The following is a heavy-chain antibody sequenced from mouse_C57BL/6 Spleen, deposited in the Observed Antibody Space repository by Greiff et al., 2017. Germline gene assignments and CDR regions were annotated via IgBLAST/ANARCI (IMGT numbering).Heavy chain of an antibody. D-gene: IGHD1-2*01. J-gene: IGHJ2*01. CDR3: ARRLGYYFDY. V-gene: IGHV1-19*01. CDR1: GYTFTDYY. CDR2: INPYNGGT. Sequence: VQLKESGPVLVKPGASVKMSCKASGYTFTDYYMNWVKQSHGKSLEWIGVINPYNGGTSYNQKFKGKATLTVDKSSSTAYMERNSLTSEDSAVYYWARRLGYYFDYWGQGTTLTVSS.